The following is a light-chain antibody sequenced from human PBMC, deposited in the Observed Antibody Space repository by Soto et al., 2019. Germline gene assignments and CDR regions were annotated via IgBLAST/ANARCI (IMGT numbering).Light chain of an antibody. CDR2: KAS. CDR3: QKYDSYPRT. CDR1: QSISSW. V-gene: IGKV1-5*03. J-gene: IGKJ1*01. Sequence: DIQMTQSPSTLSASVGDRVTITCRASQSISSWLAWYQQKPGKAPKVLIYKASSLESGVPSRFSGSGSGTEFTLTITSLQPDDFATYYCQKYDSYPRTFGQGTKVDIK.